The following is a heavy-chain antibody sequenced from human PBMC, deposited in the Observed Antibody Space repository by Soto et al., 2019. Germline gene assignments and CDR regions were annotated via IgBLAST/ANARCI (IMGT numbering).Heavy chain of an antibody. CDR3: ARLVGVAIYP. V-gene: IGHV4-30-2*01. Sequence: SETLSLTCAVSGGSISSGHYPWTWIRQPPGKGLEWIGYIYPGGNTYYSPSLKSRVTIALDTSKSLVSLRLDSVTAADTAVYYCARLVGVAIYPWGQGTLVTVSS. J-gene: IGHJ4*02. CDR2: IYPGGNT. CDR1: GGSISSGHYP. D-gene: IGHD2-21*01.